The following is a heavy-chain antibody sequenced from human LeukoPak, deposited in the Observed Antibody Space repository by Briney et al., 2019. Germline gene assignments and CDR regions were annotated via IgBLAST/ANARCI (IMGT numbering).Heavy chain of an antibody. CDR1: GFTFSSYA. V-gene: IGHV3-30-3*01. CDR3: AKGGLGGGRRWYFDL. CDR2: ISYDGSNK. Sequence: HPGRSLRLSCAASGFTFSSYAMHWVRQAPGKGLEWVAVISYDGSNKYYADSVKGRFTISRDNSKNTLYLQMNSLRAEDTAVYYCAKGGLGGGRRWYFDLWGRGTLVTVSS. D-gene: IGHD2-15*01. J-gene: IGHJ2*01.